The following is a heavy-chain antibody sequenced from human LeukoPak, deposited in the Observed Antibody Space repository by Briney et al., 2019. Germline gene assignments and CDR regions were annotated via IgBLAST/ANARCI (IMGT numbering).Heavy chain of an antibody. V-gene: IGHV3-33*01. Sequence: PGGSLRLSCAASGFTFSSYGMHWVRQAPGKGLEWVAVIWYDGSNKYYADSVKGRFTISRDNSKNTLYLQMNSPRAEDTAVYYCAREGKWLQLRYFDYWGQGTLVTVSS. CDR1: GFTFSSYG. CDR2: IWYDGSNK. CDR3: AREGKWLQLRYFDY. J-gene: IGHJ4*02. D-gene: IGHD5-24*01.